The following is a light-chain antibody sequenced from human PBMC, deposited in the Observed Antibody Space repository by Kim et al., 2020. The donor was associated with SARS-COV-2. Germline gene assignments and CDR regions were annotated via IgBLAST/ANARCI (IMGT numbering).Light chain of an antibody. CDR2: DDN. J-gene: IGLJ3*02. V-gene: IGLV1-51*01. CDR1: NYNMWNTE. Sequence: GTQLPISCPGSNYNMWNTELSCSQQLPGTAPKLLIYDDNKRPAVLPDRFACTKSGTSATLGISGLQTGDDADYCCGTWDTSLSGVVFGGGTQLTVL. CDR3: GTWDTSLSGVV.